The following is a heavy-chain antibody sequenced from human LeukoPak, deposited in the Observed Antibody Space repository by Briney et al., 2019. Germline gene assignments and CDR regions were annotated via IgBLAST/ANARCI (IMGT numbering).Heavy chain of an antibody. D-gene: IGHD3-22*01. CDR2: IYTSGST. CDR1: GGSISSGSYY. V-gene: IGHV4-61*02. CDR3: ARGYYDSSGYYYDLDY. Sequence: SQTLSLTCTVSGGSISSGSYYWSWIRQPAGKGLEWIGRIYTSGSTSYNPSLKSRVTISVDTSKNQFSLKLSSVTAADTAVYYCARGYYDSSGYYYDLDYWGQGTLVTVSS. J-gene: IGHJ4*02.